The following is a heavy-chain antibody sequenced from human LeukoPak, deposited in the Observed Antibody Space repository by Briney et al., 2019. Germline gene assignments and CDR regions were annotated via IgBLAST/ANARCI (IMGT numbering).Heavy chain of an antibody. D-gene: IGHD3-22*01. Sequence: SETLSLTCTVSGGSISSGGYYWSWTRQHPGKGLEWIGYIYYSGSTYYNPSLKSRVTISVDTSKNQFSLKLSSVTAADTAVYYCARFRDSSGPPGFDYWGQGTLVTVSS. J-gene: IGHJ4*02. CDR1: GGSISSGGYY. V-gene: IGHV4-31*03. CDR2: IYYSGST. CDR3: ARFRDSSGPPGFDY.